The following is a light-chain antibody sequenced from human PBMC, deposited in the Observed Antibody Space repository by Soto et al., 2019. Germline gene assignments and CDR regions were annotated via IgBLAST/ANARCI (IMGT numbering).Light chain of an antibody. Sequence: PGERATLSCRASQSVNSNYLAWYQQKPGQAPRLLVYDVSNRATGIPARFSGGGSGTDFTLTISNLEPEDFAVYYCQQRSDWPWTFGQGTKVDI. V-gene: IGKV3-11*01. CDR2: DVS. J-gene: IGKJ1*01. CDR3: QQRSDWPWT. CDR1: QSVNSNY.